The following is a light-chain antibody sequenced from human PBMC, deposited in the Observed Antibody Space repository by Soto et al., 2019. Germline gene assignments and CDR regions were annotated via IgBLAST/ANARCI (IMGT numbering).Light chain of an antibody. V-gene: IGKV3-20*01. Sequence: EIVLTQSPGTLSLSPGEIATLSCRASQSLSNNIYLAWYQQKPGQAPRLLIYGASARATGIPDRFSGSGSGTEFSLTISSLQPEDFATYYCLCYITYPWTFGQGTKVDIK. CDR1: QSLSNNIY. CDR3: LCYITYPWT. J-gene: IGKJ1*01. CDR2: GAS.